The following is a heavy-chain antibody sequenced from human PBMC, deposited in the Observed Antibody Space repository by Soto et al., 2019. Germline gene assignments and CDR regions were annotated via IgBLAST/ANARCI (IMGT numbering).Heavy chain of an antibody. CDR1: GGTFSSYA. J-gene: IGHJ4*02. CDR3: ARDWVATMVWDY. V-gene: IGHV1-69*01. D-gene: IGHD5-12*01. CDR2: IIPIFGTA. Sequence: GASVKGSCKASGGTFSSYAISWVRQAPGQGLEWMGGIIPIFGTANYAQKFQGRVTITADECTSTAYMGLSRLGSEDTAVYYCARDWVATMVWDYWGQGTLVTVSS.